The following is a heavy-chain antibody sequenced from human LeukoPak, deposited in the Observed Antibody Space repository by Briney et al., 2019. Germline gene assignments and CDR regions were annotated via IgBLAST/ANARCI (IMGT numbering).Heavy chain of an antibody. V-gene: IGHV4-59*01. CDR3: ARGDYRFDY. CDR2: IYYSGST. CDR1: GGSISSYY. Sequence: PSETLSLTCTVSGGSISSYYWSWMRQPPGKGLEWIGYIYYSGSTNYNPSLKSRVTISVDTSKNQFSLKLSSVTAADTAVYYCARGDYRFDYWGQGTLVTVSS. J-gene: IGHJ4*02. D-gene: IGHD3-16*02.